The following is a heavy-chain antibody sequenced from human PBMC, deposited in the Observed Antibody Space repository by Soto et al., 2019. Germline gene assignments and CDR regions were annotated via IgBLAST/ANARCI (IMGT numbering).Heavy chain of an antibody. CDR3: AKVGSYYEQFGHWYFAL. Sequence: EVQLLESGGGLVQPGGSLRLSCAASGFTFSSYAMTWVRQAPGKGLEWVSAITRSGDYTQYADSVKGRFTISRDNSKNTLYLQMSSLRAVDTGVYYCAKVGSYYEQFGHWYFALGGRGTLVTVSS. CDR1: GFTFSSYA. D-gene: IGHD3-22*01. CDR2: ITRSGDYT. J-gene: IGHJ2*01. V-gene: IGHV3-23*01.